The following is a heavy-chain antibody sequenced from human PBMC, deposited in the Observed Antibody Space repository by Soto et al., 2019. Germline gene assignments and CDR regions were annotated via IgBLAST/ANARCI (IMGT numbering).Heavy chain of an antibody. Sequence: GASVKVSCKASGGTFSSYAISWVRQAPRQGLEWMGGIIPIFGTANYAQKFQGRVTITADESTSTAYMELSSLRSEDTAVYYCARMYSGSYHYYGMDVWGQGTTVTVSS. CDR1: GGTFSSYA. V-gene: IGHV1-69*13. CDR3: ARMYSGSYHYYGMDV. D-gene: IGHD1-26*01. J-gene: IGHJ6*02. CDR2: IIPIFGTA.